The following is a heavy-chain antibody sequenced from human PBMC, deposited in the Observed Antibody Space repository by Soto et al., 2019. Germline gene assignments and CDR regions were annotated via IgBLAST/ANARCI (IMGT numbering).Heavy chain of an antibody. CDR1: GGSITNYY. Sequence: PSETLSLTCTVSGGSITNYYWSWIRQPPGMGLEWLGYIYYIGSTKYNPSFKSRVTMSVDTSKNQFSLRLISVTVADTAVYYCARHEGENGDYLFDYWGQGALVTVSS. J-gene: IGHJ4*02. V-gene: IGHV4-59*08. CDR2: IYYIGST. CDR3: ARHEGENGDYLFDY. D-gene: IGHD4-17*01.